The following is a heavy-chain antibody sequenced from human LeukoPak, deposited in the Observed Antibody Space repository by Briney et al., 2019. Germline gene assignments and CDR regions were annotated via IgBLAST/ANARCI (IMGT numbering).Heavy chain of an antibody. V-gene: IGHV3-48*02. CDR3: ASPHCSGGSCYPPFDY. Sequence: PGGSLRLSCAASGFTFSSYSMNWVRQAPGKGLEWVSYISSSSSTIYYADSVKGRFTISRDNAKNSLYLQMNSLRDEDTAVYYCASPHCSGGSCYPPFDYWGQGTLVTVSS. CDR1: GFTFSSYS. CDR2: ISSSSSTI. D-gene: IGHD2-15*01. J-gene: IGHJ4*02.